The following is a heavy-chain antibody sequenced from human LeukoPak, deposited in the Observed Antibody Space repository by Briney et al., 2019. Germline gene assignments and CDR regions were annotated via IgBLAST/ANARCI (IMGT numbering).Heavy chain of an antibody. J-gene: IGHJ3*02. Sequence: ASVKVSCKASGYTFTGYYMHWVRQAPGQGLEWMGWINPNSGGTNYAQKFQDRVTMTRDTSISTAYMELSRLRSDDTAVYYCARVRAIFGVVIDAFDIWGQGTMVTVSS. D-gene: IGHD3-3*01. CDR3: ARVRAIFGVVIDAFDI. CDR1: GYTFTGYY. V-gene: IGHV1-2*02. CDR2: INPNSGGT.